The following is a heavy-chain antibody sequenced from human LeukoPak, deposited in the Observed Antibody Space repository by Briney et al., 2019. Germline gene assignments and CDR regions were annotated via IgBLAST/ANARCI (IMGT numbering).Heavy chain of an antibody. CDR1: GFTFSSYE. CDR2: ISSSGTTI. D-gene: IGHD1-1*01. J-gene: IGHJ4*02. V-gene: IGHV3-48*03. Sequence: QRGGSLRLSCAASGFTFSSYEMNWVRQAPGKGLEWVSYISSSGTTIYYADSVKGRFTISRDNAKNSLYLQMNSLRTEDTALYYCAKVGGKLERNEDYWGQETLVTVSS. CDR3: AKVGGKLERNEDY.